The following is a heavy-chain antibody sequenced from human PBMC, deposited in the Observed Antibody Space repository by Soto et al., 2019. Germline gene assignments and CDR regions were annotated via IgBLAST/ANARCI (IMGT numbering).Heavy chain of an antibody. V-gene: IGHV4-31*03. CDR1: GGSISSGGYY. D-gene: IGHD3-9*01. J-gene: IGHJ4*02. Sequence: QVQLQESGPGLVKPSQTLSLTCTVSGGSISSGGYYWSWIRQHPGKGLEWIGYIYYSGSTYYNPSLQRRVTISVDTSKNQFSLKLSAVTAADTAVYYCAWTYYDILTGEYYFDYWGQGTLVTVSS. CDR2: IYYSGST. CDR3: AWTYYDILTGEYYFDY.